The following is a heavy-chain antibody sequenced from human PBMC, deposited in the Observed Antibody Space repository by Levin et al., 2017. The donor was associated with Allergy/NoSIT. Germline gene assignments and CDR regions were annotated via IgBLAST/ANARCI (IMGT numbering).Heavy chain of an antibody. Sequence: GESLKISCAASGFTFSSYAMSWVRQAPGKGLEWVSAISGSGGSTYYADSVKGRFTISRDNSKNTLYLQMNSLRAEDTAVYYCAKPPYVWGSYLPYYFDYWGQGTLVTVSS. J-gene: IGHJ4*02. CDR2: ISGSGGST. CDR3: AKPPYVWGSYLPYYFDY. CDR1: GFTFSSYA. D-gene: IGHD3-16*01. V-gene: IGHV3-23*01.